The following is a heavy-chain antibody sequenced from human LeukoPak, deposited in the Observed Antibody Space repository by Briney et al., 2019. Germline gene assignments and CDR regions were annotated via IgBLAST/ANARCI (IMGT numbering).Heavy chain of an antibody. V-gene: IGHV1-2*02. Sequence: ASVKVSCKASGYTFTGYYMHWVRQAPGQGLEWMGWINPNSGGTSYAQKFQGRVTMTRDTSTSTVYMELSSLRSEDTAVYYCASGIAAADYYYYYGMDVWGKGTTVTVSS. CDR2: INPNSGGT. CDR1: GYTFTGYY. CDR3: ASGIAAADYYYYYGMDV. J-gene: IGHJ6*04. D-gene: IGHD6-13*01.